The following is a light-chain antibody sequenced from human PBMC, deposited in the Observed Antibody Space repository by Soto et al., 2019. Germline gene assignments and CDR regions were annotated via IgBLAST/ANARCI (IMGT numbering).Light chain of an antibody. CDR2: GAS. CDR3: QQYNNWPRT. CDR1: QSVSSN. V-gene: IGKV3-15*01. Sequence: EIVMTQSPATQSVSPGERATVSCRASQSVSSNLAWYQQKPGQAPRLLIYGASTRATGIPARFSGSGSGTELTLTIGSLQSEDFAVYYCQQYNNWPRTFGQGTKLEIK. J-gene: IGKJ2*01.